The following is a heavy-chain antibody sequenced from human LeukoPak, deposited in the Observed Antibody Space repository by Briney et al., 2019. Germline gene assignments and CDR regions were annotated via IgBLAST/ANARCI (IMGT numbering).Heavy chain of an antibody. V-gene: IGHV4-39*01. CDR2: LYYGEST. CDR1: GDSITTSSYY. D-gene: IGHD2-2*01. J-gene: IGHJ4*02. CDR3: ARHERSTPGRQLHSPYTTN. Sequence: SETVSLTCTVSGDSITTSSYYWAWIRQPPGKGLEWIGCLYYGESTHYNPSLKSRVTIVLDTSKNQFSLKVSSVTAADTAVCYCARHERSTPGRQLHSPYTTNWGQGTLVTVS.